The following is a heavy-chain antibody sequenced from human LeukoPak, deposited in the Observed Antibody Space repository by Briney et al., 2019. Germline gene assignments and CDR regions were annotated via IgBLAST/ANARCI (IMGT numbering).Heavy chain of an antibody. CDR2: IYYSGST. D-gene: IGHD3-22*01. V-gene: IGHV4-59*01. J-gene: IGHJ4*02. Sequence: PSETLSLTCAVYGGSFSGYYWSWIRQPPGKGLEWIGYIYYSGSTNYNPSLKSRVTISVDTSKNQFSLKLSSVTAADTAVYYCARSYYYDSSGLFDYWGQGTLVTVSS. CDR3: ARSYYYDSSGLFDY. CDR1: GGSFSGYY.